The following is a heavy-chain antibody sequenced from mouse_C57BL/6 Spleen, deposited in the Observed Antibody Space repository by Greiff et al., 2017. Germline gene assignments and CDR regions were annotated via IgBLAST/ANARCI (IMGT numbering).Heavy chain of an antibody. J-gene: IGHJ2*01. V-gene: IGHV1-78*01. D-gene: IGHD1-1*01. CDR1: GYTFTDHT. Sequence: VQLQESDAELVKPGASVKISCKVSGYTFTDHTIHWMKQRPEQGLEWIGYIYPRDGSTKYNEKFKGKATLTADKSSSTAYMQLNSLTSEDSAVYFCARRYGSSYVPFDYWGQGTTLTVSS. CDR2: IYPRDGST. CDR3: ARRYGSSYVPFDY.